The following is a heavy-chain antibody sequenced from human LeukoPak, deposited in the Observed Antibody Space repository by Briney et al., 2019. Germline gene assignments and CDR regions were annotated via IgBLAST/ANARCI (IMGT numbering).Heavy chain of an antibody. V-gene: IGHV3-7*01. Sequence: GGSLRLSCAAYGFTFSSYWMGWVRQAPGKGLEWVANIKQDGSERNYVDSVKGRFTISRDNAKNSRYLQMNSLRAEDTAVYYCTRDHRVPGATGSSDYWGQGTLVTVSS. CDR1: GFTFSSYW. CDR2: IKQDGSER. J-gene: IGHJ4*02. D-gene: IGHD1-26*01. CDR3: TRDHRVPGATGSSDY.